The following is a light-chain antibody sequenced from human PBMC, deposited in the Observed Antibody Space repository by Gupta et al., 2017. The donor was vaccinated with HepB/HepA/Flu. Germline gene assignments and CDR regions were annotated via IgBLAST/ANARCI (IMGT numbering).Light chain of an antibody. J-gene: IGLJ1*01. CDR1: SSDVGGYNY. V-gene: IGLV2-11*01. Sequence: QSALTQPRSVSGSPGQSVTISCTGTSSDVGGYNYVSWYQQHPGKVLNLMIYDVRKRPAGVPDRFSGSKSGNTASLTISGLQAEDEADYYCCSYAGSSYVFGTGTKVTVL. CDR2: DVR. CDR3: CSYAGSSYV.